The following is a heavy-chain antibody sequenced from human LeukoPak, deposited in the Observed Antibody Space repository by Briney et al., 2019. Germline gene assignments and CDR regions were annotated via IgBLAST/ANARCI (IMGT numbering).Heavy chain of an antibody. CDR3: AKDAYYYDSSGYLSPSGY. J-gene: IGHJ4*02. V-gene: IGHV3-23*01. D-gene: IGHD3-22*01. CDR2: ISGSGGST. CDR1: GFTFSSYA. Sequence: QPGGSLRLSCAASGFTFSSYAMSWVRQAPGKGLEWVSAISGSGGSTYYADSVKGRFTISRDNSKNTLYLQMNSLRAEDTAVYYRAKDAYYYDSSGYLSPSGYWGQGTLVTVSS.